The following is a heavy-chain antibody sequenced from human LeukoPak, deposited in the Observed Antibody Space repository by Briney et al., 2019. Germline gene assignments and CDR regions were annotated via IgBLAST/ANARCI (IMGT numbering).Heavy chain of an antibody. V-gene: IGHV1-46*01. Sequence: ASVTVSCKASGYTFTSYYMNWARQAPGQGLEWMGIINPSVGSTSYAQKFQDRVTMTRDTSTSTVYMELSSLRSEDTAVYYCARGGYDFSSGYYPSRWGQGTLVTVSS. J-gene: IGHJ4*02. D-gene: IGHD3-3*01. CDR1: GYTFTSYY. CDR2: INPSVGST. CDR3: ARGGYDFSSGYYPSR.